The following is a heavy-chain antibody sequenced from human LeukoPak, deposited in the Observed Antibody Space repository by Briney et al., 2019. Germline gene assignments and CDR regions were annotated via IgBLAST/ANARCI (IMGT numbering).Heavy chain of an antibody. CDR1: GFTFSSYS. D-gene: IGHD3-22*01. J-gene: IGHJ4*02. CDR2: ISSSSSTI. CDR3: AREYTDSSGYHPRYFDH. Sequence: GGSLRLSCAASGFTFSSYSMNWVRQAPGKGLEWVSYISSSSSTIYYADSVKGRFTISRDNAKNSLYLQMNSLRAEDTAVYYCAREYTDSSGYHPRYFDHWGQGTLVTVSS. V-gene: IGHV3-48*01.